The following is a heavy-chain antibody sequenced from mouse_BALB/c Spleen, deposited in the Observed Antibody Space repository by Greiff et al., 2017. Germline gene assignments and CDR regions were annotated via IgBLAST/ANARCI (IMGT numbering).Heavy chain of an antibody. CDR3: AREGWFFAY. J-gene: IGHJ3*01. Sequence: EVQLQQSGPGLVKPSQSLSLTCTVTGYSITSDYAWNWIRQFPGNKLEWMGYISYSGSTSYNPSLKSRISITRDTSKNQFFLQLNSVTTEDTATYYCAREGWFFAYWGQGTLVTVSA. D-gene: IGHD2-3*01. CDR2: ISYSGST. CDR1: GYSITSDYA. V-gene: IGHV3-2*02.